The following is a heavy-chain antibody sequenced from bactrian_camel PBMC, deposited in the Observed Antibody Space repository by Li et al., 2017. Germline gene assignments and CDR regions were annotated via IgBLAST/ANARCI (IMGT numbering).Heavy chain of an antibody. CDR2: IEDDGAST. CDR1: GFTFSRLV. V-gene: IGHV3S40*01. J-gene: IGHJ4*01. Sequence: DVQLVESGGGLVQPGGSRRLSCAASGFTFSRLVMSWVRQAPGKGLEWVSSIEDDGASTYSADSVKGRFTISMDDKTLELQMNNLNTEDTAMYYCAVERGWCKVGWRSFIARFSDWRQGTQVTVS. CDR3: AVERGWCKVGWRSFIARFSD. D-gene: IGHD1*01.